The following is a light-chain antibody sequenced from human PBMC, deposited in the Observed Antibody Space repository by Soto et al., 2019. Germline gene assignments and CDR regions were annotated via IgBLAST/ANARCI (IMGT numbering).Light chain of an antibody. CDR2: AAS. CDR3: QQGDSFPIT. CDR1: QSIGSW. V-gene: IGKV1-12*01. Sequence: DIQMTQSPSSVSASVGDRVTITCRANQSIGSWLAWYQQKPGTVPKLLIYAASSLQSGVPSRFSGSGAGTEFTLTITSLQPEDFGTYYCQQGDSFPITFGQGTRLEIK. J-gene: IGKJ5*01.